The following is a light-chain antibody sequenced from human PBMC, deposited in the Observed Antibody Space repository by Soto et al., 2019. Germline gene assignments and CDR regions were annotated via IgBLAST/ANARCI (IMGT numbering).Light chain of an antibody. V-gene: IGKV1-5*01. CDR2: DAS. CDR3: QQYGSSLTWT. J-gene: IGKJ1*01. CDR1: QSLGNW. Sequence: DIQMTQSPSTLSASVGDRVTITCRASQSLGNWLAWYQQKPGKAPKLLIYDASTVESGVPSRFSGSGSGTDFTLTISRLEPEDCAVYYCQQYGSSLTWTFGQGTKVE.